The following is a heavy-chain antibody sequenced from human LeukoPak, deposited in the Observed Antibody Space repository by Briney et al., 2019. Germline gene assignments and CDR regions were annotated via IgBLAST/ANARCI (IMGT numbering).Heavy chain of an antibody. CDR2: ISSSSRYI. D-gene: IGHD2-15*01. V-gene: IGHV3-21*01. CDR1: GFTFSSYS. J-gene: IGHJ3*02. Sequence: GGSLRLSCAASGFTFSSYSLNWVRQAPGKGLEWVSSISSSSRYIYYADSVKGRFTISRENAKNSLYLQMNSLRAEDTAVYYCARELDCSGGSCYANAFDIWGQGTMVTVSS. CDR3: ARELDCSGGSCYANAFDI.